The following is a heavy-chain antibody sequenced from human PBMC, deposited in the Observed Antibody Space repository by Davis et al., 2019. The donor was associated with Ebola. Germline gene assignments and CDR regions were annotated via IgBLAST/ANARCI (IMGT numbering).Heavy chain of an antibody. CDR1: GGTFSSYA. J-gene: IGHJ6*03. Sequence: SVKVSCKASGGTFSSYAISWVRQAPGQGLEWMGGIIPIFGTANYAQKFQGRVTITSDEATSTVYLDLRSLRSEDTAVYYCARTYYYDTGTYSSLYHYMDVWGSGTTVTVTS. CDR3: ARTYYYDTGTYSSLYHYMDV. V-gene: IGHV1-69*13. CDR2: IIPIFGTA. D-gene: IGHD3-10*01.